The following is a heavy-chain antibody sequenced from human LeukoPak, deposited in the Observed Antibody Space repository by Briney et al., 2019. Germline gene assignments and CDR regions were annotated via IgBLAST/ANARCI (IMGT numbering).Heavy chain of an antibody. Sequence: GGSLRLSCAASGFTFSSYAMSWVRQAPGKGLEWVSAISGSGGSTYYADSVKGRFTISRDNSKTTLYLQMNSLKPEDTAVYYCAKDLPAAYFDYWGQGTLVTVSS. D-gene: IGHD2-2*01. CDR2: ISGSGGST. CDR3: AKDLPAAYFDY. CDR1: GFTFSSYA. V-gene: IGHV3-23*01. J-gene: IGHJ4*02.